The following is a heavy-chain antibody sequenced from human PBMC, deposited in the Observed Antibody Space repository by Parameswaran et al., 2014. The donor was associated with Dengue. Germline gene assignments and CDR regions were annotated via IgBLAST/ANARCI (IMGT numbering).Heavy chain of an antibody. J-gene: IGHJ4*02. CDR2: IIPFFDRG. CDR3: ASPGYCSSTNCHGYFDY. Sequence: PGASVKVSCKASGGTFNNYAIHWVRQAPGQGLEWMGGIIPFFDRGNFAQTFQGRVTITADRSTSTAYMELSSLGSEDTAVYFCASPGYCSSTNCHGYFDYWGQGTLVTVSS. CDR1: GGTFNNYA. D-gene: IGHD2-2*01. V-gene: IGHV1-69*06.